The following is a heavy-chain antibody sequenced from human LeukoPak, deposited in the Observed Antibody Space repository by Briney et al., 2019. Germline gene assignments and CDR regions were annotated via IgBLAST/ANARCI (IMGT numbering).Heavy chain of an antibody. CDR2: IYSGGST. Sequence: GGSLRLSCAASGLTVSNKYVSWVRQAPGRGLEWVSVIYSGGSTYYADSVKGRFSISRGKSKNTLYLQMNSLRAEDTALYYCAREMYCSGGSCYGDAFDIWGQGTMVTVSS. CDR3: AREMYCSGGSCYGDAFDI. J-gene: IGHJ3*02. CDR1: GLTVSNKY. D-gene: IGHD2-15*01. V-gene: IGHV3-66*01.